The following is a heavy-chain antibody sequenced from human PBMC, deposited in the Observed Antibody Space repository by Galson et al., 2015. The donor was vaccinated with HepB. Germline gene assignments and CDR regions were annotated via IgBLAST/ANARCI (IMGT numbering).Heavy chain of an antibody. Sequence: SLRLSCAASGFTFDDYAMHWVRQAPGKGLEWVSGISWKSATIGYADSVKGRFTISGDNPKNSLYLQMNSLRVEDTALYYCARGGSSSWFPNFDYWGQGTLVTVSS. V-gene: IGHV3-9*01. CDR3: ARGGSSSWFPNFDY. CDR2: ISWKSATI. D-gene: IGHD6-13*01. J-gene: IGHJ4*02. CDR1: GFTFDDYA.